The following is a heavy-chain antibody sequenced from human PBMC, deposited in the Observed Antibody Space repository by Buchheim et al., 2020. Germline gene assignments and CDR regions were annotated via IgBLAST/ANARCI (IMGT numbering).Heavy chain of an antibody. J-gene: IGHJ5*02. CDR3: AKESMTTVIYNWFDP. CDR1: GFTFSSYG. CDR2: ISYDGSNK. D-gene: IGHD4-17*01. V-gene: IGHV3-30*18. Sequence: QVQLVGSGGGVVQPGRSLRLSCAASGFTFSSYGMHWVRQAPGKGLEWVAVISYDGSNKYYADSVKGRFTISRENSKKQPYLQMNSLRAEDTAVYYCAKESMTTVIYNWFDPWGQGTL.